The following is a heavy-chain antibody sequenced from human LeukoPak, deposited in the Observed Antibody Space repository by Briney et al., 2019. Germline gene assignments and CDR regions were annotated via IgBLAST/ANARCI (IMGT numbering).Heavy chain of an antibody. CDR3: ARVPKRGSGYYKNWFDP. D-gene: IGHD3-22*01. J-gene: IGHJ5*02. V-gene: IGHV1-8*01. CDR2: MNPNSGNT. CDR1: GYTFTSYD. Sequence: ASVKVSCKASGYTFTSYDINWVRQATGQGLEWMGWMNPNSGNTGYAQKFQGRVTMTRNTSISTAYMELSSLRSEDTAVYYCARVPKRGSGYYKNWFDPWGQGTLVTVSS.